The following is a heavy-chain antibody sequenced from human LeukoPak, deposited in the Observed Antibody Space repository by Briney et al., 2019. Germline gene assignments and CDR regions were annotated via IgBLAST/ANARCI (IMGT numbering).Heavy chain of an antibody. J-gene: IGHJ3*02. CDR1: GGSISSYY. V-gene: IGHV4-59*01. Sequence: PSETLSLTCTASGGSISSYYWSWIRQPPGKGLEWIGYIYYSGSTKYNPSLKTRVTISVDTSKNQFSLKLSSVAAADTAVYYCARNVINAFDIWGQGTMVTVSS. D-gene: IGHD3-10*01. CDR3: ARNVINAFDI. CDR2: IYYSGST.